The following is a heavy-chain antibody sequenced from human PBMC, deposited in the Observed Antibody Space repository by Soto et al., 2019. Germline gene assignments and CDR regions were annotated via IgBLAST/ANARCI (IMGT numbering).Heavy chain of an antibody. CDR2: INPSGGST. V-gene: IGHV1-46*03. CDR3: ARETGYFDY. D-gene: IGHD3-9*01. J-gene: IGHJ4*02. CDR1: GYTFTKFH. Sequence: ASVKVSWKASGYTFTKFHIHWVRQAPGQGLEWMGIINPSGGSTRYAQKFQGRVTMTRDTSTSTVYMELSSLRSEDTAVYYCARETGYFDYWGQGTLVTVSS.